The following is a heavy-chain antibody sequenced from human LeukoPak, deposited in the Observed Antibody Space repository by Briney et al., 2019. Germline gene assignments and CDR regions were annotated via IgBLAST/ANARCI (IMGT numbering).Heavy chain of an antibody. CDR1: GYTFTGYY. J-gene: IGHJ6*03. V-gene: IGHV1-2*02. CDR2: INPNSGGT. Sequence: ASVKVSCKASGYTFTGYYMHWVRQAPGQGLEWMGWINPNSGGTNYAQKFQGRVTMTRDTSISTAYMELSRLRSDDTAVYYCARVPEAGNYYYYMDVWGKGTTVTVSS. D-gene: IGHD6-25*01. CDR3: ARVPEAGNYYYYMDV.